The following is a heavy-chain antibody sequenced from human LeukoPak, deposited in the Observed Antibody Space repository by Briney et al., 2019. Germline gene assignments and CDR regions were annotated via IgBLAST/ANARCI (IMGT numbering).Heavy chain of an antibody. V-gene: IGHV4-34*01. D-gene: IGHD6-13*01. CDR1: GASFSDYY. CDR2: INHGGST. CDR3: ARSYSTSWCY. J-gene: IGHJ4*02. Sequence: SETLSLTCAVYGASFSDYYWSWIRQPPGKGLEWIGEINHGGSTNYNPSLKSRVTISVDTSKSQFSLKLTSVTAADTAVYYCARSYSTSWCYWGQGTLVAVSS.